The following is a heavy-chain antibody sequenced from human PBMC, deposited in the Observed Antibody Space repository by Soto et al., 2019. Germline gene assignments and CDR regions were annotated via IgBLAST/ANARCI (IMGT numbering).Heavy chain of an antibody. J-gene: IGHJ6*03. D-gene: IGHD6-6*01. Sequence: PSETLSLTCAVYGGSFSGYYWSWIRQPPGKGLEWIGEINHSGSTNYNPPLKSRVTISVDTSKNQFSLKLSSVTAADTAVYYCARKGGEYSSSGGRGYYMDVWGKGTTVTVSS. CDR1: GGSFSGYY. CDR2: INHSGST. CDR3: ARKGGEYSSSGGRGYYMDV. V-gene: IGHV4-34*01.